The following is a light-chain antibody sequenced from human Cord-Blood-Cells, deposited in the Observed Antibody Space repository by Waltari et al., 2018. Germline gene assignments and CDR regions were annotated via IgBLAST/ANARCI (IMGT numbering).Light chain of an antibody. J-gene: IGLJ3*02. V-gene: IGLV3-25*02. CDR3: QSADSSGTYKV. Sequence: SYELTQPPSVSVSPGQTARITCSGDALPKQYAYWYQQKPGQAPVLVIYKDSERPSGIPERFSGSSSVTTVTFTISGVQAEDEADYYCQSADSSGTYKVFGGGTKLTVL. CDR1: ALPKQY. CDR2: KDS.